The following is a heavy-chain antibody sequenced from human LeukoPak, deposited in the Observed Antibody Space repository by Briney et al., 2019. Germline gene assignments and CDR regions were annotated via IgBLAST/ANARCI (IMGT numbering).Heavy chain of an antibody. J-gene: IGHJ4*02. CDR1: GGSISSSSYY. D-gene: IGHD6-13*01. CDR2: IYYSGST. Sequence: SETLSLICTVSGGSISSSSYYWGWIRQPPGKGLEWIGSIYYSGSTFYNPSLKSRVTISVDTSKNQFSLKLSSVTAADTAVYYCERQDISSWYYFDYWGQGTLVTVSS. V-gene: IGHV4-39*01. CDR3: ERQDISSWYYFDY.